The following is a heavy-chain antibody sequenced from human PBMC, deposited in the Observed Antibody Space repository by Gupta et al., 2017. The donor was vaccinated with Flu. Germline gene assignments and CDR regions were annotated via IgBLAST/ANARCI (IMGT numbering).Heavy chain of an antibody. CDR2: IHGSRGA. D-gene: IGHD1-26*01. J-gene: IGHJ4*02. CDR3: ARAVPSLSGASVFDL. V-gene: IGHV4-4*07. CDR1: GDSTNNLY. Sequence: QVPLQESCPGLLTPSATLSLICSVSGDSTNNLYWHWIRQSAEKGLEWIGRIHGSRGAHYKPSFESRVTMSVDMSKSKFSLNLGSVTAADTAVYYCARAVPSLSGASVFDLWGPGTLVTVSS.